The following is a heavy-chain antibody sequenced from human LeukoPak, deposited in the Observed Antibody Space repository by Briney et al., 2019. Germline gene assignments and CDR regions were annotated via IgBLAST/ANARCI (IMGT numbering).Heavy chain of an antibody. CDR1: GGSISSGGYY. Sequence: SETLSLTCTVSGGSISSGGYYWSWIRQPPGKGLEWIGYIYHSGSTYYNPSLKSRVTISVDRSKNQFSLKLSSVTAADTAVYYCARDLPQQGVGATFDYWGQGTLVTVSS. CDR2: IYHSGST. D-gene: IGHD1-26*01. V-gene: IGHV4-30-2*01. CDR3: ARDLPQQGVGATFDY. J-gene: IGHJ4*02.